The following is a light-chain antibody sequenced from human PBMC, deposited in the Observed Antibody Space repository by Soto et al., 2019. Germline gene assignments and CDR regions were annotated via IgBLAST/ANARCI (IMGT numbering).Light chain of an antibody. V-gene: IGKV3-20*01. CDR3: QQYGSSPWT. Sequence: EIVLTQSPGTLSSSPGEGATLSCRASQSVSSNSVAWYQQKPGQAPRLLIFGASRRATDIPDRFSGGGSGTDFTLTISRLEPEDFAVYYCQQYGSSPWTFGQGTKVDIK. CDR2: GAS. CDR1: QSVSSNS. J-gene: IGKJ1*01.